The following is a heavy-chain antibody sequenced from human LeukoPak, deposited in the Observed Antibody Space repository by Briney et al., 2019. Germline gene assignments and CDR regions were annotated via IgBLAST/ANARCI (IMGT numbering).Heavy chain of an antibody. CDR3: ARGRYYYDSSGYSNAFDI. CDR2: IWYDGSNK. D-gene: IGHD3-22*01. J-gene: IGHJ3*02. V-gene: IGHV3-33*08. CDR1: GFAFSSYA. Sequence: GRSLRLSCAASGFAFSSYAMHWVRQAPGKGLEWVAVIWYDGSNKYYADSVKGRFTISRDNSKNTLYLQMNSLRAEDTAVYYCARGRYYYDSSGYSNAFDIWGQGTMVTVSS.